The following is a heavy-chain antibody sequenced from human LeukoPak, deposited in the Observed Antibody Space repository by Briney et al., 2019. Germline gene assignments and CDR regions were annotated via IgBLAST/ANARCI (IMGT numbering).Heavy chain of an antibody. J-gene: IGHJ4*02. V-gene: IGHV5-51*01. CDR1: GFSFTSYW. Sequence: GESLKISCKGSGFSFTSYWIGWVRQMPGKGLEWMGIIYPGDSDTRYSPSFQGQVTISADKSISTAYLQWSSLKASDTAMYYCARAGYYDSSGQYYFDYWGQGTLVTVSS. CDR2: IYPGDSDT. CDR3: ARAGYYDSSGQYYFDY. D-gene: IGHD3-22*01.